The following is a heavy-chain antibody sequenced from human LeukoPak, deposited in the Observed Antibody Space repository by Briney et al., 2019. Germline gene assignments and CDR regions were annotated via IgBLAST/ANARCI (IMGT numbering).Heavy chain of an antibody. D-gene: IGHD3-3*01. J-gene: IGHJ4*02. Sequence: GGSLRLSCAASGFTLSSYLMSWVREAPGKGLERVANIKQDGSEKYYVDSVKGRFTISRDNAKNSLYLQMNSLRAEDTAVYYCARSRVETSWSPNQDWGQGTLVTVSS. CDR3: ARSRVETSWSPNQD. V-gene: IGHV3-7*01. CDR1: GFTLSSYL. CDR2: IKQDGSEK.